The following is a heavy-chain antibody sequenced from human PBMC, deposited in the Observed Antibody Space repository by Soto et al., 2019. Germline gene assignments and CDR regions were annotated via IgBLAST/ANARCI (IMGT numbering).Heavy chain of an antibody. Sequence: QLQLQESGPGLVKPSETLSLTCRVSDGSMNSDSSYWGWIRQPPGKGLEWIGVINHSGSTYHNLSLKGRVTISVDASSNQFSLKLTSMTAADTAVYYCARLGGYVSVGYYYLWDSWGQGTLVTVSS. D-gene: IGHD3-22*01. V-gene: IGHV4-39*01. CDR1: DGSMNSDSSY. CDR2: INHSGST. J-gene: IGHJ4*02. CDR3: ARLGGYVSVGYYYLWDS.